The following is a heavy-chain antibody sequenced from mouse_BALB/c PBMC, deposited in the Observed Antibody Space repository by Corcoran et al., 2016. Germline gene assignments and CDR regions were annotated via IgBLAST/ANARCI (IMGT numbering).Heavy chain of an antibody. J-gene: IGHJ4*01. CDR3: ARRAPGGYYAMDY. CDR1: GFSLSTSGMG. CDR2: IYWDDDK. Sequence: QVTLKESGPGILQHSQTLSLTCSFSGFSLSTSGMGVSWIRQPSGKGLEWLAHIYWDDDKRYNPSLKSRLTISKDTSRNQVFLKITSVDTADTATYYCARRAPGGYYAMDYWGQGTSVTVSS. V-gene: IGHV8-12*01.